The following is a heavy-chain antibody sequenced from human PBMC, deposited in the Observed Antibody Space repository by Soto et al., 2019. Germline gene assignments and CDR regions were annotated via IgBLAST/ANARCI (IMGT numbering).Heavy chain of an antibody. CDR2: IFESGAT. Sequence: QVQLQESGPGLVKPSGPLSLTCAVSGGSISSSSWWTWVRQSPGKGLEWIGEIFESGATNYNPSLKSRLTMSVDKSKNQFSLNLSSLTAADTAVYFCTTSHAGELNNWGQGTLVTVSS. V-gene: IGHV4-4*02. CDR3: TTSHAGELNN. D-gene: IGHD1-7*01. J-gene: IGHJ4*02. CDR1: GGSISSSSW.